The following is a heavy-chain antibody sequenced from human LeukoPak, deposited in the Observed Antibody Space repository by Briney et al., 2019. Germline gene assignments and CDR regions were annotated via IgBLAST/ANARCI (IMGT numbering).Heavy chain of an antibody. CDR3: ARDRSIGGFDI. V-gene: IGHV3-33*01. CDR1: GFTFSRYG. J-gene: IGHJ3*02. CDR2: IWYDGSNK. D-gene: IGHD3-22*01. Sequence: GGSLRLSCAASGFTFSRYGMHWVRQAPGKGLEWVAVIWYDGSNKYYAESVKGRFTISRDNSKNTLHLQMNSLRAEDTAVYYCARDRSIGGFDIWGQGTMVTVSS.